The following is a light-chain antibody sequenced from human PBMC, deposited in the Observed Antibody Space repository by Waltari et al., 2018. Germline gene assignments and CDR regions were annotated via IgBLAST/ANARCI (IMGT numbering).Light chain of an antibody. J-gene: IGKJ1*01. CDR3: QQSYSSPWT. Sequence: DIQMTQSPSSLSASVGDRVTITCQTSQSISIYLNWYQQKSGKAPKLLIYAASSLQSGVPSRFSGSGSGTDFTLTISSLQPEDFATYYCQQSYSSPWTFGQGTKVEIK. V-gene: IGKV1-39*01. CDR1: QSISIY. CDR2: AAS.